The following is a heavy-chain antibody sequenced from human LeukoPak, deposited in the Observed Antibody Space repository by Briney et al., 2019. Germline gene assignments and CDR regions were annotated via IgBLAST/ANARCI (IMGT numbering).Heavy chain of an antibody. V-gene: IGHV4-30-2*01. CDR3: ASAYYYDSSGYYVDY. CDR2: IYHSGST. D-gene: IGHD3-22*01. CDR1: GGSISSGGYS. J-gene: IGHJ4*02. Sequence: SETLSLTCAVSGGSISSGGYSWRWIRQPPGKGLEWIGYIYHSGSTYYNPSLKSRVTISVDRSKNQFSLKLSSVTAADTAVYYCASAYYYDSSGYYVDYWGQGTLVTVSS.